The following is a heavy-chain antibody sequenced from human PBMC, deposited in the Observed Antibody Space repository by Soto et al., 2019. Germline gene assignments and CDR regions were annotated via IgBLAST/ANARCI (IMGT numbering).Heavy chain of an antibody. D-gene: IGHD3-3*01. Sequence: SETLSLTCTISGGSISSFYWSWIRQPPGKGLEWIGYILHSGSTNYNPSLESRVTISLDASKNQFSLKLSSVTAADTAVYFCAREDFSSGCDHWGPGTQVTVAS. J-gene: IGHJ4*02. CDR2: ILHSGST. CDR1: GGSISSFY. CDR3: AREDFSSGCDH. V-gene: IGHV4-59*01.